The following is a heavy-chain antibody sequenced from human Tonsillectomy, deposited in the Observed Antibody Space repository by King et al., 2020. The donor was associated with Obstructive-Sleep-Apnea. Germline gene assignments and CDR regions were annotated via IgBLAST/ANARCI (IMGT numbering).Heavy chain of an antibody. J-gene: IGHJ4*02. Sequence: VQLVQSGAEVKKPGESLRISCKGSGYSFTSYWISWVRQMPGKGLEWMGRIDPSDSYTNYSPSFQGHVTISADKSISTAYLQWSSLKASDTAMYYCARLFGYTIFGVVIAYLDYWGQGTLVTVSS. D-gene: IGHD3-3*01. CDR3: ARLFGYTIFGVVIAYLDY. CDR2: IDPSDSYT. V-gene: IGHV5-10-1*01. CDR1: GYSFTSYW.